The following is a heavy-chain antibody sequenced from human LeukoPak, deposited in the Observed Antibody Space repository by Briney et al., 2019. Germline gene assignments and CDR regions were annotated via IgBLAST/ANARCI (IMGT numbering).Heavy chain of an antibody. D-gene: IGHD1-1*01. CDR3: AEPPLNWNDVGYYYYVMDV. CDR1: GFTFSSYA. V-gene: IGHV3-23*01. CDR2: ISGSGGST. Sequence: GGSLRLSCAASGFTFSSYAMSWVRQAPGKGLEWVSAISGSGGSTYYADSVKGRFTISRDNSKNTLYLQMNSLRAEDTAVYYCAEPPLNWNDVGYYYYVMDVWGQGTTVTVSS. J-gene: IGHJ6*02.